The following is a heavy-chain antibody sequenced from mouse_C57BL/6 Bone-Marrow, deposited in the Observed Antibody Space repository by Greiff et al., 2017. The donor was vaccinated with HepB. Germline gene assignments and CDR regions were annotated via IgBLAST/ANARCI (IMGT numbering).Heavy chain of an antibody. D-gene: IGHD1-1*01. V-gene: IGHV7-1*01. CDR3: ARDALDYYGSSYYWYFDV. CDR2: SRNKANDYTT. CDR1: GFTFSDFY. Sequence: EVQVVESGGGLVQSGRSLRLSCATSGFTFSDFYMEWVRQAPGKGLEWIAASRNKANDYTTEYSASVKGRFIVSRDTSQSILYLQMNALRAEDTAIYYCARDALDYYGSSYYWYFDVWGTGTTVTVSS. J-gene: IGHJ1*03.